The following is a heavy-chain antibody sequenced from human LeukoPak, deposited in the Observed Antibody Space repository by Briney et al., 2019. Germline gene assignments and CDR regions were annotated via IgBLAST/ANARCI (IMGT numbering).Heavy chain of an antibody. D-gene: IGHD3-9*01. V-gene: IGHV1-2*02. CDR2: INPNSGGT. Sequence: ASVKVSCKASGHTFTGYYMHWVRQAPGQGLEWMGWINPNSGGTNYAQKSQGRVTMTRDTSISTAYMELSRLRSDDTAVYYCARAPVLYFDWLFIKFDPWGQGTLVTVSS. CDR1: GHTFTGYY. J-gene: IGHJ5*02. CDR3: ARAPVLYFDWLFIKFDP.